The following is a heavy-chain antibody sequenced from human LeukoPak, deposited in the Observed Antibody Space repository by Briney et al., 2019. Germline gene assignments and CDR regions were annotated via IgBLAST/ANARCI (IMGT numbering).Heavy chain of an antibody. CDR3: AKDPYDFWSGYAYAPLFDY. CDR2: IKQDGSEK. Sequence: GGSLRLSCAASGFTFNSYWMSWVRQAPGKGLEWVANIKQDGSEKYYVDSVKGRFTISRDNAKNSVYLQMNSLRAEDTAVYYCAKDPYDFWSGYAYAPLFDYWGQGTLVTVSS. V-gene: IGHV3-7*03. D-gene: IGHD3-3*01. J-gene: IGHJ4*02. CDR1: GFTFNSYW.